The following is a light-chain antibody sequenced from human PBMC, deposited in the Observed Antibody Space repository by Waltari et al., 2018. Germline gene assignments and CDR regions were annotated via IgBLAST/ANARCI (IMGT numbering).Light chain of an antibody. CDR1: KVGNKD. J-gene: IGLJ2*01. CDR3: QVWDGNSVV. Sequence: SYDLTQPPSVSVSPGETANIACSGNKVGNKDVCWDQQKPGQSPVLIVYQNSRRPSGIPERFSGSNSGNTATLMISGTQTIDEADYYCQVWDGNSVVFGGGTKLAVL. V-gene: IGLV3-1*01. CDR2: QNS.